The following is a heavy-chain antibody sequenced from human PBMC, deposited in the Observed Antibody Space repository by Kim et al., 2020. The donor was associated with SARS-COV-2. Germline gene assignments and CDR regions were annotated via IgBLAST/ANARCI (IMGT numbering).Heavy chain of an antibody. D-gene: IGHD3-16*01. CDR1: GYTFTNYG. V-gene: IGHV1-18*01. CDR3: VRGLDYHLFYTSI. J-gene: IGHJ3*02. CDR2: ITTYNGNT. Sequence: ASVKVSCKASGYTFTNYGLTWVRQAPGQGLECMGWITTYNGNTNYAQKFQDRVTLTTDTSTSTAYMELRSLRSDDTAVYYCVRGLDYHLFYTSIW.